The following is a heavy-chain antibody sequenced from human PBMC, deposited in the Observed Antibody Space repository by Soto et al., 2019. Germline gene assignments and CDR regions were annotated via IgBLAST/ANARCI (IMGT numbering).Heavy chain of an antibody. Sequence: GGSLRLSCAASGFIFSSYGLHWVRQAPGKGLEWVAVIWYDGSNKYYADSVKGRFTISRDNSKNTLSLQMNSLRAEDTAVYFCARGDSSGYYIIDYWGQGTLVTVSS. D-gene: IGHD3-22*01. CDR3: ARGDSSGYYIIDY. CDR1: GFIFSSYG. CDR2: IWYDGSNK. J-gene: IGHJ4*02. V-gene: IGHV3-33*01.